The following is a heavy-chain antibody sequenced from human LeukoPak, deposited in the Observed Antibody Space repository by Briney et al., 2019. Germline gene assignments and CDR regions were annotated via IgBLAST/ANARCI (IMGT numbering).Heavy chain of an antibody. CDR2: INLSGGST. CDR3: AKEGYCSTTSCLYKWFDP. V-gene: IGHV1-46*01. CDR1: GYTFTNYY. Sequence: ASVKVSCKASGYTFTNYYINWVRQAPGQGLEWMGFINLSGGSTNYAQKFQGRVTMTRDTSTSTVYMELSSLRSEDTAVYYCAKEGYCSTTSCLYKWFDPWGQGTLVTVSS. J-gene: IGHJ5*02. D-gene: IGHD2-2*01.